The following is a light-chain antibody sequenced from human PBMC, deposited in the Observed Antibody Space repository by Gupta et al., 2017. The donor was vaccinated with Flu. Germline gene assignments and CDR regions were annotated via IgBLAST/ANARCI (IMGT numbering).Light chain of an antibody. V-gene: IGLV10-54*04. CDR2: KND. Sequence: TATISCTGNSNNVGNHDAVWLQQHPGHPPTLLTYKNDDRPSGVSERFSASRSGTTASLTIRELRPEEEADYYCSAWDVSLCGDVFGGGTKLTVL. CDR3: SAWDVSLCGDV. J-gene: IGLJ3*02. CDR1: SNNVGNHD.